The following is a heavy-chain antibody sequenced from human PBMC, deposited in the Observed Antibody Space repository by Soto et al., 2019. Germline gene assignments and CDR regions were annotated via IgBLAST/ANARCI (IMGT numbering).Heavy chain of an antibody. D-gene: IGHD2-21*02. CDR3: ARDEEGTVVTPLYWYFDL. Sequence: ASVKVSCTASGYTFTGDYMHWVRQAPGQGLEWMGWINPNSGGTNYAQKFQGRVTMTRDTSISTAYMELSRLRSDDTAVYYCARDEEGTVVTPLYWYFDLWGRGTLVTVSS. V-gene: IGHV1-2*02. CDR2: INPNSGGT. CDR1: GYTFTGDY. J-gene: IGHJ2*01.